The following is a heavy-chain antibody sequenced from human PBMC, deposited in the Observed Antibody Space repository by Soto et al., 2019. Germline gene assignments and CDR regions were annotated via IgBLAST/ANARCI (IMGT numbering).Heavy chain of an antibody. Sequence: HLGGSLRLACAASGFTFSSYGMHWVRQAPGKGLEWVAVISYDGSNKYYADSVKGRFTISRDNSKNTLYLQMNSLRAEDTAVYYCAIANEYYYDSSGYRSATREPYWGQGTLVTVSS. V-gene: IGHV3-30*03. CDR3: AIANEYYYDSSGYRSATREPY. J-gene: IGHJ4*02. CDR2: ISYDGSNK. CDR1: GFTFSSYG. D-gene: IGHD3-22*01.